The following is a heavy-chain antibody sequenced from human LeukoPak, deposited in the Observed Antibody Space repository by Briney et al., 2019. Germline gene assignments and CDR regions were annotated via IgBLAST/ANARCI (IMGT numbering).Heavy chain of an antibody. V-gene: IGHV4-59*12. Sequence: SETLSLTCTVSGGSISSYYWSWIRQPPGKGLEWIGYIYYSGSTNYNPSLKSRVTMSVDTSKNQFSLSLTSVTAADTAVYYCARTTAHWYFDLWGRGTLVSVSS. CDR2: IYYSGST. CDR1: GGSISSYY. CDR3: ARTTAHWYFDL. D-gene: IGHD2-21*02. J-gene: IGHJ2*01.